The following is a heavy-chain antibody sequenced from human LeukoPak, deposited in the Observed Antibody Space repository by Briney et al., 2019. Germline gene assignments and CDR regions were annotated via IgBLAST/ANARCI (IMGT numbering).Heavy chain of an antibody. CDR2: IIPILGIA. J-gene: IGHJ6*02. V-gene: IGHV1-69*04. Sequence: ASVKVSCKASGGTFSSYAISWVRQAPGQGLEWMGRIIPILGIANYAQKFQGRVTITADKSTSTAYMELSSLRSEDTAVYYCARQGYEQQLVPYYYYGMDVWGQGTTVPVSS. CDR3: ARQGYEQQLVPYYYYGMDV. CDR1: GGTFSSYA. D-gene: IGHD6-13*01.